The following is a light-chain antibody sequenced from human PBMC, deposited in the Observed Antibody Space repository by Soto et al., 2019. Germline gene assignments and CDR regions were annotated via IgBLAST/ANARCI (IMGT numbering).Light chain of an antibody. Sequence: DIQMTQSPSTLSASVGDRVTITCRASHSITNWWAWYQQKPGKAPKVLIYDVSTLGSGVPSRFSGRGSGTEFTHTISSLQPDDFATYYCHPYNNNFGQGTKVEIK. CDR2: DVS. V-gene: IGKV1-5*01. CDR1: HSITNW. CDR3: HPYNNN. J-gene: IGKJ2*01.